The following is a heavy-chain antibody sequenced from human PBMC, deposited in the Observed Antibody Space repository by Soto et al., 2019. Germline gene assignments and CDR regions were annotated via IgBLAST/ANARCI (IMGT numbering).Heavy chain of an antibody. CDR3: ARDPPRADGHNFED. J-gene: IGHJ4*02. CDR2: IDNSGSTI. Sequence: GGSLRLSCAASGLTLGDHIVSWVRQAPGKGLEWVSCIDNSGSTIYYADSVKGRFTISRDNAKNSVYLQMNSPRVEDTAVYYCARDPPRADGHNFEDWGQGVLVTGS. CDR1: GLTLGDHI. V-gene: IGHV3-11*01.